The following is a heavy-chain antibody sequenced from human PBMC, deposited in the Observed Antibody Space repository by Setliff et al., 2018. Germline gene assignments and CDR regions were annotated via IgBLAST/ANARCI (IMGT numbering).Heavy chain of an antibody. CDR2: ISAYNANT. CDR1: GYTFTSYG. J-gene: IGHJ5*02. CDR3: ARDKAKWLVFNRWFDP. D-gene: IGHD6-19*01. Sequence: ASVKVSCKASGYTFTSYGINWVRQAPGQGLEWMGWISAYNANTNYAQKLQGRVTMTTDTSASTAYMELRSLRSDDTAVYYCARDKAKWLVFNRWFDPWGQGTLVTVSS. V-gene: IGHV1-18*01.